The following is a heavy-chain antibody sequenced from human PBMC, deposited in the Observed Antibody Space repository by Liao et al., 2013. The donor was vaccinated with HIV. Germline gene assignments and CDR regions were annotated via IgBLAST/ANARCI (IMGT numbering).Heavy chain of an antibody. Sequence: RLQESGPGLVKPSETLSLTCTVSGDSITNGRSTWMWIRQPPGKGLEWIGYIYHNGGTYYNPSLQSRVTFFVDKSKNSFSLKLRSVTAADTAVYYCARERSSFLGEMKISYMDVWGKGTTVTVSS. V-gene: IGHV4-30-2*01. J-gene: IGHJ6*04. D-gene: IGHD1-26*01. CDR1: GDSITNGRST. CDR3: ARERSSFLGEMKISYMDV. CDR2: IYHNGGT.